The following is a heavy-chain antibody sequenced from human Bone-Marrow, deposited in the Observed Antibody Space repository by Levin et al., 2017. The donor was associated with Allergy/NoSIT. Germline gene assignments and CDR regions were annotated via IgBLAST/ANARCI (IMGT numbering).Heavy chain of an antibody. CDR3: ARVLAKRYSSSWYPGFDTLGY. Sequence: LSLTCAASGFTFSSYAMHWVRQAPGKGLEWVAVISYDGSNKYYADSVKGRFTISRDNSKNTLYLQMNSLRAEDAAVYYCARVLAKRYSSSWYPGFDTLGYWGQGTLVTVSS. CDR2: ISYDGSNK. CDR1: GFTFSSYA. V-gene: IGHV3-30-3*01. D-gene: IGHD6-13*01. J-gene: IGHJ4*02.